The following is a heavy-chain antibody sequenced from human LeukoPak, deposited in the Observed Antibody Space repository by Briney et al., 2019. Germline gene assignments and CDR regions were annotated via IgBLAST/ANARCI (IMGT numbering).Heavy chain of an antibody. V-gene: IGHV3-7*01. CDR2: IKEDGSEE. J-gene: IGHJ4*02. CDR1: GFTFSSHW. D-gene: IGHD4-17*01. CDR3: ARGGLYGDY. Sequence: GGSLRLSCAASGFTFSSHWMNWVRQAPGKGLEWVANIKEDGSEEYYVDSVKGRFTISRDNAKNTLYLQMNSLRAEDTAVYYCARGGLYGDYWGQGTLVTVSS.